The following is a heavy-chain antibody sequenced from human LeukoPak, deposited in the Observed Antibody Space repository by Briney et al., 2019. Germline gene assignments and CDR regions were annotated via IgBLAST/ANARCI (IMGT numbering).Heavy chain of an antibody. J-gene: IGHJ4*02. V-gene: IGHV1-18*01. CDR1: GFTVNRYG. D-gene: IGHD6-19*01. CDR3: ARDPSNTSGRYAYFDY. CDR2: ISAYNGDT. Sequence: ASVKVSCKASGFTVNRYGISWVRQAPGQGLEWMGWISAYNGDTNYAQKFQGRVTMTTDTPTSTAYMELRSLISDDTAVYYCARDPSNTSGRYAYFDYWGREPWSPSPQ.